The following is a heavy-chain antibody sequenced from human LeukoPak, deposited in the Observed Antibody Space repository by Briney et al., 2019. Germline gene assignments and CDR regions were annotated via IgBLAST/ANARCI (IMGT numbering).Heavy chain of an antibody. CDR1: GYTFTGYY. V-gene: IGHV1-8*03. J-gene: IGHJ4*02. CDR2: MNPNSGNT. D-gene: IGHD3-10*01. Sequence: ASVKVSCKASGYTFTGYYMHWVRQATGQGLEWMGWMNPNSGNTGYAQKFQGRVTITRNTSISTAYMELSSLRSEDTAVYYCARGQFFGELLYLRYWGQGTLVTVSS. CDR3: ARGQFFGELLYLRY.